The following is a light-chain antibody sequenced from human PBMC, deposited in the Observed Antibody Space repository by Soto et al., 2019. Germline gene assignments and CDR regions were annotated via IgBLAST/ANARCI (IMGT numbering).Light chain of an antibody. CDR2: DVT. CDR3: SSYTTSNTRQIV. J-gene: IGLJ1*01. Sequence: QSALTQPACVSGSPGQSITISCTGTSSDVGGYNYVSWYQHHPGKAPKLIIYDVTNRPSGVSNPFSGSKSGNTASLTISGLQPEDEADYYCSSYTTSNTRQIVFGTGTKVTVL. V-gene: IGLV2-14*03. CDR1: SSDVGGYNY.